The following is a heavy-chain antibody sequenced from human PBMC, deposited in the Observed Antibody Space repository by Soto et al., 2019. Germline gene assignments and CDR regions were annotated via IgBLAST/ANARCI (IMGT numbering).Heavy chain of an antibody. CDR2: MNPNSGNT. Sequence: QVQLVQSGAEVKKPGASVKVSCKASGYTFTSYDINWVRQATGQGLEWMGWMNPNSGNTGYAQKFQGRVTMTRNTSISTAHMELSSLRSEDTAVYYCARARGGRNSRDNYYYMDVWGKGTTVTVSS. D-gene: IGHD3-16*01. CDR3: ARARGGRNSRDNYYYMDV. CDR1: GYTFTSYD. J-gene: IGHJ6*03. V-gene: IGHV1-8*01.